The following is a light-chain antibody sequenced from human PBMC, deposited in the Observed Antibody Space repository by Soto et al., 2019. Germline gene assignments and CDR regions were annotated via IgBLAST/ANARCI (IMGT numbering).Light chain of an antibody. V-gene: IGLV1-47*01. CDR3: LLYYGGAQL. CDR2: RNY. J-gene: IGLJ2*01. Sequence: QSVLSQSPSASGTPGQRVTISCSGSSSNIGSNYVFWYQQLPGTAPKVLIYRNYQRPSGVPDRFSGSKSGSSASLAISGLRSEDEADYYCLLYYGGAQLFGGGTKVTVL. CDR1: SSNIGSNY.